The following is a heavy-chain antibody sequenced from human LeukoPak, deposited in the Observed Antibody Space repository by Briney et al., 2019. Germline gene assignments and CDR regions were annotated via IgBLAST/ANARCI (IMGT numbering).Heavy chain of an antibody. CDR1: GFTVSRNY. V-gene: IGHV3-23*01. Sequence: GGSLRLSRAASGFTVSRNYMSWVRQAPGKGLEWVSAISGSDGSTYYTDSVKGRFTISRDNSKNTLYLQMSSLRAEDTAVYYCAKSGRTGITAADLDYWGQGTLVTVSS. CDR2: ISGSDGST. CDR3: AKSGRTGITAADLDY. D-gene: IGHD6-13*01. J-gene: IGHJ4*02.